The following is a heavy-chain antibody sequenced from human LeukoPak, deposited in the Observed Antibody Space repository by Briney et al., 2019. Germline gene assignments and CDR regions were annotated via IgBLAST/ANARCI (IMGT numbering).Heavy chain of an antibody. J-gene: IGHJ6*03. CDR3: ARGPGGGYYDNFMDV. CDR1: GGSISSYY. V-gene: IGHV4-4*07. CDR2: IYSSGTT. Sequence: SETLSLTCSVSGGSISSYYWSWIRQPAGKGLEWIGRIYSSGTTDYNPSLESRVTISVDKSKNQFSLNLSSVTAADMAVYYCARGPGGGYYDNFMDVWGKGTTVTVSS. D-gene: IGHD3-16*01.